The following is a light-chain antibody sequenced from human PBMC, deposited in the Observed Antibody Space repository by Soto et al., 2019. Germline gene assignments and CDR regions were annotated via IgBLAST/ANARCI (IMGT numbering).Light chain of an antibody. CDR3: LLFYSGPGV. Sequence: QAVVTQEPSLTVYPGETVTLTCGSRTGAVTSGHYSYWFQQKPGQAPRTLIYHTSNKHSWTPARFSGSLFGGKAALTLSGAQPEDEAEYYCLLFYSGPGVFGGGTKLTVL. J-gene: IGLJ2*01. V-gene: IGLV7-46*01. CDR1: TGAVTSGHY. CDR2: HTS.